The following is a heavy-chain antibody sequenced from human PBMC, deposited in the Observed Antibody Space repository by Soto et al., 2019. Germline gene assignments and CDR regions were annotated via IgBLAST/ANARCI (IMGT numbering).Heavy chain of an antibody. CDR1: GDSISDSSFY. J-gene: IGHJ6*02. CDR2: IYYKGNT. Sequence: QLQLQESGPGLVKPSETLSLTCTSSGDSISDSSFYWAWIRQPPGKGLEWIGSIYYKGNTRDNPAPASRVTITVDTSRNQFSLRLSSVTAADTAVYFCARHPDYGGNYYYYGMDVWGPGTTVIVSS. V-gene: IGHV4-39*01. D-gene: IGHD4-17*01. CDR3: ARHPDYGGNYYYYGMDV.